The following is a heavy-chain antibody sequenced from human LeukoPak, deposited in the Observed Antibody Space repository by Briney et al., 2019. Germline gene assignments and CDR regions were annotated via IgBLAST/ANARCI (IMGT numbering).Heavy chain of an antibody. D-gene: IGHD5-24*01. J-gene: IGHJ3*02. CDR3: ARDPMATTRAIAFDI. Sequence: GRSLRLSRAASGFTFSNYGMHWVRQAPGKGLEWVAVIWYDGSNKYYADSVKGRFTISRDNSKNTLYLQMNSLRAEDTAVYYCARDPMATTRAIAFDIWGQGTMVTVSS. CDR1: GFTFSNYG. CDR2: IWYDGSNK. V-gene: IGHV3-33*01.